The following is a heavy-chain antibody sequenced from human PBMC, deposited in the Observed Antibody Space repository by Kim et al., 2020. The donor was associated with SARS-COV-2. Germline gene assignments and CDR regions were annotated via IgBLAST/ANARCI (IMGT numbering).Heavy chain of an antibody. J-gene: IGHJ2*01. Sequence: GGSLRLSCAASGFTFSSYWMHWVRQAPGKGLVWVSRINSDGSSTSYADSVKGRFTISRDNAKNTLYLQMNSLRAEDTAVYYCAREHFQGSSWYANYYDSMAGPSWYFDLWGRGTLVTVSS. CDR3: AREHFQGSSWYANYYDSMAGPSWYFDL. V-gene: IGHV3-74*01. D-gene: IGHD3-22*01. CDR1: GFTFSSYW. CDR2: INSDGSST.